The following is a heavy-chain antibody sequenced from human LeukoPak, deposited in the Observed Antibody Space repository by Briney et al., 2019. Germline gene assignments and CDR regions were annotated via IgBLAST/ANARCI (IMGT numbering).Heavy chain of an antibody. D-gene: IGHD6-19*01. Sequence: GGSLRLSCAASGFTFSSYGMHWVRQAPGKGLEWVAVIWYDGSNKYYADSVKGRFTISRDSSKNTLYLQMNSLRAEDTAVYYCARELTHSSGWYFAFWGQGTLVTVSS. CDR2: IWYDGSNK. V-gene: IGHV3-33*01. CDR1: GFTFSSYG. J-gene: IGHJ4*02. CDR3: ARELTHSSGWYFAF.